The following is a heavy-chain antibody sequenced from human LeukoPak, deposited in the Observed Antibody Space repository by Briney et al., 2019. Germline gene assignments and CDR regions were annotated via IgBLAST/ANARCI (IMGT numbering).Heavy chain of an antibody. Sequence: GGSLRLSCVASGLTFGDYGMSWVRQAPGKRLEWVSAINWNGGSTSYADSMKGRFTISRDDAKNSLYLQMNSLTTEDTALYYCAKVGHSSSWYWFDPWGQGALVIVSS. V-gene: IGHV3-20*04. D-gene: IGHD6-13*01. J-gene: IGHJ5*02. CDR1: GLTFGDYG. CDR2: INWNGGST. CDR3: AKVGHSSSWYWFDP.